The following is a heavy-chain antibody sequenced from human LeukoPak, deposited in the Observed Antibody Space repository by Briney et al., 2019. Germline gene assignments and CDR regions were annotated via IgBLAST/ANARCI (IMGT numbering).Heavy chain of an antibody. CDR1: GFTFSSYG. Sequence: SLRLSCAASGFTFSSYGMHWVRQAPGKGLEWVAVIWYDGSNKYYADSVKGRFSISRDNSKNTLYLQMNSLRAEDTAVYYCARIAAAGTGAFDIWGQGTMVTVSS. V-gene: IGHV3-33*01. CDR2: IWYDGSNK. D-gene: IGHD6-13*01. CDR3: ARIAAAGTGAFDI. J-gene: IGHJ3*02.